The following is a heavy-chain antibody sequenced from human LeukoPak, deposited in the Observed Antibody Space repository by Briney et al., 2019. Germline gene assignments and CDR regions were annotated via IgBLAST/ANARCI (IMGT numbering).Heavy chain of an antibody. CDR3: ARGIAAAGMAYYYYYYMDV. Sequence: SETLSLTCTVSGGSISSYYWSWIRQPAGKGLEWIGRIYTSGSTNYNPSLKSRVTMSVDTSKSQFSLKLSSVTAADTAVYYCARGIAAAGMAYYYYYYMDVWGKGTTVTVSS. CDR1: GGSISSYY. J-gene: IGHJ6*03. D-gene: IGHD6-13*01. V-gene: IGHV4-4*07. CDR2: IYTSGST.